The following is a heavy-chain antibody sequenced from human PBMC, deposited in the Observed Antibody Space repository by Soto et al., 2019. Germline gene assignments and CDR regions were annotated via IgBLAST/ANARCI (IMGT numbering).Heavy chain of an antibody. CDR2: INAGNGNT. CDR3: ARGGPTYYDFWSGQNWFDP. D-gene: IGHD3-3*01. V-gene: IGHV1-3*01. CDR1: GYTFTSYA. J-gene: IGHJ5*02. Sequence: ASVKVSCKASGYTFTSYAMHWVRQAPGQRLEWMGWINAGNGNTKYSQKFQGRVTITRDTSASTAYMELSSLRSEDTAVYYCARGGPTYYDFWSGQNWFDPWGQGTLVTVSS.